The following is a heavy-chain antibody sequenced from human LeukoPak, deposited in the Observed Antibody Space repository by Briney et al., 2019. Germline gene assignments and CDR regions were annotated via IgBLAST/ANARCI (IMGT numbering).Heavy chain of an antibody. CDR3: ARSVVTLYWYFDL. D-gene: IGHD4-23*01. Sequence: SETLSLTCTVSGGSISGYYYNWIRQPPGKGLEWIGYIYYGGSTNYNPSLKSRVTISLDTSKNQFSLKPSSVTTADTAVYYCARSVVTLYWYFDLWGRGTLVTVSS. V-gene: IGHV4-59*01. CDR1: GGSISGYY. CDR2: IYYGGST. J-gene: IGHJ2*01.